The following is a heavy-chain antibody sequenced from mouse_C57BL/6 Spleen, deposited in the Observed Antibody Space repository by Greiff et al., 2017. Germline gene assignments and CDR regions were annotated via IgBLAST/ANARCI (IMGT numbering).Heavy chain of an antibody. CDR3: ASALYYDDGGYFDY. CDR1: GFTFSSYG. Sequence: EVKLMESGGDLVKPGGSLKLSCAASGFTFSSYGMSWVRQTPDKRLEWVATISSGGSYTYYPDSVKGRFTISRDNAKNTLYLQMIMRKSEDTAMYYCASALYYDDGGYFDYWGQGTTLSVSS. CDR2: ISSGGSYT. D-gene: IGHD2-4*01. V-gene: IGHV5-6*01. J-gene: IGHJ2*01.